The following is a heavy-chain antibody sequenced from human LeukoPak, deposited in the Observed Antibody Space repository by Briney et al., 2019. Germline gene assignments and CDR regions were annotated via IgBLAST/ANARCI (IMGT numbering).Heavy chain of an antibody. V-gene: IGHV3-9*01. Sequence: PGGSLRLSCAASGFTFDDYAMHWVRQAPGKGLEWVSGISWNSGSIGYADSVKGRLTISRDNAKNSLYLQMNSLRAEDTALYYCAKSQCSGGSCSEGNFDYWGRGTLVTVSS. CDR1: GFTFDDYA. D-gene: IGHD2-15*01. CDR2: ISWNSGSI. J-gene: IGHJ4*02. CDR3: AKSQCSGGSCSEGNFDY.